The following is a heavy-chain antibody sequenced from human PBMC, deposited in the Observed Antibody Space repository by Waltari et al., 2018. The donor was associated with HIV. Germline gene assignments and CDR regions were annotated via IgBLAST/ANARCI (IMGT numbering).Heavy chain of an antibody. CDR2: IYYSGST. V-gene: IGHV4-31*03. Sequence: QVQLQESGPGLVKPSQTLSLTCTVSGGSISSGDYYWSWIRQHPGKGLEWIGYIYYSGSTYNNPSLKSRVTISVDTSKNQFSLKLSSVTAADTAVYYCARDSYYYDSSGRADYVDYWGQGTLVTVSS. J-gene: IGHJ4*02. CDR1: GGSISSGDYY. CDR3: ARDSYYYDSSGRADYVDY. D-gene: IGHD3-22*01.